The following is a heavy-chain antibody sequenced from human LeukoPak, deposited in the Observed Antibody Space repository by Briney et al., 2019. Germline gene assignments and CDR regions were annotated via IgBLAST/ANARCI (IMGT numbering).Heavy chain of an antibody. Sequence: GRSLRLSCAASGFTFSNYAMHWVRQAPGKGLEWVAVISSDGNKIYYADSVKGRFTISRDNSKNTLYLEMNSLRPEDTALYYCAKVLGYSSSWYSGCFDYWGQGTLVTVSS. CDR3: AKVLGYSSSWYSGCFDY. D-gene: IGHD6-13*01. CDR2: ISSDGNKI. V-gene: IGHV3-30*04. CDR1: GFTFSNYA. J-gene: IGHJ4*02.